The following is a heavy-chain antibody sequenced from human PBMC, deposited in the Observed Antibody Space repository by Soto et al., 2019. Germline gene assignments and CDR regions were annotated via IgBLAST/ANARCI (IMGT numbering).Heavy chain of an antibody. CDR2: IHWNGGLM. J-gene: IGHJ4*02. D-gene: IGHD2-15*01. CDR3: AKGRGRDCSGGTCYSFDY. Sequence: EVLLVESGGGLVQPGRSLRLSCAASGFTFDDYAMHWVRQTPGRGLEWVSGIHWNGGLMGYGDAMKGRFTISRDNAKNSLHLQMNSLRDEDTALYYCAKGRGRDCSGGTCYSFDYWGQGTLVTVSS. CDR1: GFTFDDYA. V-gene: IGHV3-9*01.